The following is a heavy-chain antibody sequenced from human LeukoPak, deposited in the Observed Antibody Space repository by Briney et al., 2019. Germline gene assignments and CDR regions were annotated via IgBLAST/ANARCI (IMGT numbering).Heavy chain of an antibody. CDR3: ARVRLGRGLDY. CDR2: IHTSGST. J-gene: IGHJ4*02. CDR1: GDSISSSY. D-gene: IGHD6-19*01. Sequence: PSETLSLTCTVSGDSISSSYWGWIRQPAGKGLEWIGRIHTSGSTYYSPSLKSRVTMSVDTSTNQFSLKLSSVTAGDTAMYYCARVRLGRGLDYWGQGTLVTVSS. V-gene: IGHV4-4*07.